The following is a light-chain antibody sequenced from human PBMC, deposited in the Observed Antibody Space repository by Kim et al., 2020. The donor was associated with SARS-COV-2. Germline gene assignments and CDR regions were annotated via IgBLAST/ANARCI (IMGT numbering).Light chain of an antibody. V-gene: IGKV1-27*01. CDR1: HGIGNY. CDR3: QKYNSAPCT. J-gene: IGKJ1*01. Sequence: ASVGDDVTTSCRATHGIGNYLAWYQQKAGESPNLLSYAAYTLQSGVPSRFTGSGSGTDFTLTITSLQPEDVATYYCQKYNSAPCTFGQGTKVDIK. CDR2: AAY.